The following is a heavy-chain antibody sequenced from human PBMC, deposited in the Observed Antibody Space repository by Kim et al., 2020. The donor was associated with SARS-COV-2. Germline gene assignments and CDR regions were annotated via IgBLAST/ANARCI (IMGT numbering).Heavy chain of an antibody. Sequence: GGSLRLSCVASGFFLNTDSMHWVRQAPGKGLEWVSSISGDSHYIYYADSLKGRLTISRDNAKKSLFLQMNSLGAEDTAVYYCASGPLKGGMDVWGQGTKVTVSS. CDR1: GFFLNTDS. J-gene: IGHJ6*02. CDR2: ISGDSHYI. CDR3: ASGPLKGGMDV. V-gene: IGHV3-21*01.